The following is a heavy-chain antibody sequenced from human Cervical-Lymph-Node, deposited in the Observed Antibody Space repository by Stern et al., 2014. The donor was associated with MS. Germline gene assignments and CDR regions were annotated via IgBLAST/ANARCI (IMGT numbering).Heavy chain of an antibody. J-gene: IGHJ4*02. V-gene: IGHV1-46*01. CDR3: ARVAPTVGAAY. Sequence: QLVDSGAEVMKPGASVNVSCKASGYTFTDYSIQWVRQVHGQGLARMGMINPNGGRATYPRKFRGRVTMTRDTSTATVKMELNSLRSEDTAVYYCARVAPTVGAAYWGQGTLVTVSS. D-gene: IGHD1-26*01. CDR2: INPNGGRA. CDR1: GYTFTDYS.